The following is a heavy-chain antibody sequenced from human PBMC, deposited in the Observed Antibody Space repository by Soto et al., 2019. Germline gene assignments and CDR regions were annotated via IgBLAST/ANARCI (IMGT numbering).Heavy chain of an antibody. CDR3: AKVVDYDSTGYYSHLDH. D-gene: IGHD3-22*01. J-gene: IGHJ4*02. Sequence: GGSLRLSCAASGFTFSSYALTWVRQSPGKGLEWVSVIGASGSSTFHADSVKGRFTISRDNSKNTLFLQMNSLRAEDTAVYYCAKVVDYDSTGYYSHLDHWGQGTLVTVSS. V-gene: IGHV3-23*01. CDR1: GFTFSSYA. CDR2: IGASGSST.